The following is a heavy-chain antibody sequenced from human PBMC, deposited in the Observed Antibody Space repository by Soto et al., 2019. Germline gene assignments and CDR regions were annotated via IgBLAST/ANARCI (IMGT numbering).Heavy chain of an antibody. CDR3: ARQPRYSYADY. D-gene: IGHD5-18*01. Sequence: ASVKVSCKASGYTFSNYGLSWVRQAPGQGLEWMGWISGHNGDTIYAQKLQDRVTMTTDTSTRTAYMELRSLRSDDTAVYYCARQPRYSYADYWGQGTLVTVSS. CDR1: GYTFSNYG. V-gene: IGHV1-18*01. CDR2: ISGHNGDT. J-gene: IGHJ4*02.